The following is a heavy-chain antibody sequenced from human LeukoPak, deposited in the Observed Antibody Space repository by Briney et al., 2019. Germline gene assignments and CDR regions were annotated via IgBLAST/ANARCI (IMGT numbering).Heavy chain of an antibody. Sequence: GASVKVSCKASGGTFSSYAISWVRQAPGQGLEWMGGIIPIFGTANYAQKFQGRVTITADKSTSTAYMELSSLRSEDTAVYYCARIPVLRYFDWLSSSNYYYMDVWGKGTTVTISS. CDR1: GGTFSSYA. V-gene: IGHV1-69*06. CDR3: ARIPVLRYFDWLSSSNYYYMDV. J-gene: IGHJ6*03. CDR2: IIPIFGTA. D-gene: IGHD3-9*01.